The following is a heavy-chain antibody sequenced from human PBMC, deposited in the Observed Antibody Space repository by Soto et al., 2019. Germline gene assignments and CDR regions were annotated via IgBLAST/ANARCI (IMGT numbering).Heavy chain of an antibody. CDR2: IDGSGGDT. CDR1: GFTFSSYA. J-gene: IGHJ4*02. V-gene: IGHV3-23*01. D-gene: IGHD2-15*01. Sequence: EVQLLESGGGLVQPGGSLRLSCAASGFTFSSYAMAWVRQAPGTGLEWVSVIDGSGGDTSLADSVKGRFSISRDNSKKMLDLDMNSLRVEATATYYCAKEMVAAAYVETSPFGLWGQGTLVIVSS. CDR3: AKEMVAAAYVETSPFGL.